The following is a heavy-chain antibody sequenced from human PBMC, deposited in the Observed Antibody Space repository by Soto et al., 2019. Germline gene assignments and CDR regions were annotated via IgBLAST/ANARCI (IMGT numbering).Heavy chain of an antibody. CDR1: GFMFNRYA. CDR2: ISKDGSVQ. CDR3: ARSRSGAVPDSFGF. Sequence: QVQLVESGGRVVQPGRSLRLSCAASGFMFNRYAIHWVRQTPGKGLEWVAVISKDGSVQYYADSVRRRFIISRDKSKDTVYLEMNSLRAEDTAVFYCARSRSGAVPDSFGFWGQGTLVTVSS. J-gene: IGHJ1*01. D-gene: IGHD3-3*01. V-gene: IGHV3-30-3*01.